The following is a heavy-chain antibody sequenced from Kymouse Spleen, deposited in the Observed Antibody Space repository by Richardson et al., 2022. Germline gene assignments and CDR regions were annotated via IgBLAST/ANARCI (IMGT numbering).Heavy chain of an antibody. CDR1: GFTFSSYS. V-gene: IGHV3-21*03. CDR3: ARDQDYSNYGYYYYYYGMDV. J-gene: IGHJ6*02. Sequence: EVQLVESGGGLVKPGGSLRLSCAASGFTFSSYSMNWVRQAPGKGLEWVSSISSSSSYIYYADSVKGRFTISRDNAKNSLYLQMNSLRAEDTAVYYCARDQDYSNYGYYYYYYGMDVWGQGTTVTVSS. CDR2: ISSSSSYI. D-gene: IGHD4-11,IGHD4-11*01.